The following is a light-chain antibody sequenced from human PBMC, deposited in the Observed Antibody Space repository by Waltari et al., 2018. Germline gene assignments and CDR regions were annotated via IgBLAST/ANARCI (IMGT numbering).Light chain of an antibody. J-gene: IGLJ3*02. CDR2: EVK. V-gene: IGLV2-14*02. CDR3: SSYGASMTLL. Sequence: QSALTQPASVSGSPGQSITISCTGSNSDIGTFNLVSWYEQPPGKAPKPIIYEVKNRPSGVSDRFSGSKSDNTASLTISGLQHEDEATYFCSSYGASMTLLFGGGTRVTVL. CDR1: NSDIGTFNL.